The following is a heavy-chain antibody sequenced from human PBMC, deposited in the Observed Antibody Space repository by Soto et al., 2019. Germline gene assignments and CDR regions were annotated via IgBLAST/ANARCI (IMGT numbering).Heavy chain of an antibody. J-gene: IGHJ6*03. CDR3: TSGGVRGYSGYDPRRYYYYYMDV. CDR2: IRSKAYGGTT. V-gene: IGHV3-49*03. CDR1: GLTFGDYA. D-gene: IGHD5-12*01. Sequence: GGSLRLSCTASGLTFGDYAMSWFRQAPGKGLEWVGFIRSKAYGGTTEYAASVKGRFTISRDDSKSIAYLQMNSLKTEDTAVYYCTSGGVRGYSGYDPRRYYYYYMDVWGKGTTVTVSS.